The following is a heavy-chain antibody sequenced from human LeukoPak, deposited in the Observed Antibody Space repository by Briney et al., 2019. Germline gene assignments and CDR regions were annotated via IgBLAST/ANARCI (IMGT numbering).Heavy chain of an antibody. V-gene: IGHV3-53*01. CDR2: IYSGGST. Sequence: GGSLRLSCAASGFTVSSNYMSWVRQAPGKGLEWVSVIYSGGSTYYADSVKGRFTISRDNSKNTLYLQMNSLRVEDTAVYYCAREYYYDSSGYSDYWGQGTLVTVSS. D-gene: IGHD3-22*01. J-gene: IGHJ4*02. CDR1: GFTVSSNY. CDR3: AREYYYDSSGYSDY.